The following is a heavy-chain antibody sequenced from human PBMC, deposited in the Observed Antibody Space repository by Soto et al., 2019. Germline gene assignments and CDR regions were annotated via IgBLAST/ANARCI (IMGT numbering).Heavy chain of an antibody. Sequence: SETLSLTCTVSGGSISSSSYYWGWIRQPPGKGLEWIGSIYYSGSTYYNPSLKSRVTISVDTSKNQFSLKLSSVTAADTAVYYCARVERGTATTVVDAFDIWGPGTMVTVSS. CDR1: GGSISSSSYY. CDR2: IYYSGST. D-gene: IGHD1-1*01. V-gene: IGHV4-39*01. CDR3: ARVERGTATTVVDAFDI. J-gene: IGHJ3*02.